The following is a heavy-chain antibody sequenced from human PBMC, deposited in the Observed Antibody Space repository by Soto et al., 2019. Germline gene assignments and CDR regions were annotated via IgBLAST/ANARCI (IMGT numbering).Heavy chain of an antibody. CDR2: IWYDGSNK. V-gene: IGHV3-33*01. Sequence: SGGSLRLSCAASGFTFSSYGMHWVRQAPGKGLEWVAVIWYDGSNKYYADSVKGRFTISRDNSKNTLYLQMNSLRAEDTAVYYCARNPSLEWLLGGNYYYYYMDVWGKGTTVTVSS. CDR1: GFTFSSYG. J-gene: IGHJ6*03. D-gene: IGHD3-3*01. CDR3: ARNPSLEWLLGGNYYYYYMDV.